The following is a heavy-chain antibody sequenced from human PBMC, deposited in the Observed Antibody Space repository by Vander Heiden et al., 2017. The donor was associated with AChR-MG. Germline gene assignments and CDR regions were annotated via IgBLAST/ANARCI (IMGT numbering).Heavy chain of an antibody. CDR1: GFTFSSYA. V-gene: IGHV3-23*01. J-gene: IGHJ5*02. CDR3: AKVIGHYDFWSGYYIGWFDP. CDR2: ISGSGGST. D-gene: IGHD3-3*01. Sequence: EVQLLESGGGLVQPGGSLRLSCAASGFTFSSYAMSWVRQAPGKGLEWVSAISGSGGSTYYADSVKGRFTISRDNSKNTLYLQMNSLRAEDTAVYYCAKVIGHYDFWSGYYIGWFDPWGQGTLVTVSS.